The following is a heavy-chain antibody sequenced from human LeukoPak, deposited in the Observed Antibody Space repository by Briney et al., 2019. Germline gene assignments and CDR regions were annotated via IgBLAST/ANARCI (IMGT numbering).Heavy chain of an antibody. J-gene: IGHJ4*02. D-gene: IGHD3-16*02. V-gene: IGHV4-59*01. CDR1: GGSISSYY. CDR2: IYYSGST. CDR3: ARGIADRYDYVWGSYRLYFDC. Sequence: SETLSLTCTVSGGSISSYYWGWIRQPPGKGLEWIGYIYYSGSTNYNPSLKSRVTISVDTSKNQFSLKLSSVTAADTAVYYCARGIADRYDYVWGSYRLYFDCWGQGTLVTVSS.